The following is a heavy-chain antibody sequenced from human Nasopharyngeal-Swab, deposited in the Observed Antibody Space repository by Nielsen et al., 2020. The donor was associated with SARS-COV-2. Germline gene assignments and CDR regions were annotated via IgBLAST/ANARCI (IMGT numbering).Heavy chain of an antibody. D-gene: IGHD3-22*01. CDR2: IIPILGIA. J-gene: IGHJ4*02. V-gene: IGHV1-69*10. Sequence: WVRQAPGQGLEWMGGIIPILGIANYAQKFQGRVTITADKSTSTAYMELSSLRSEDTAVYYCVSGAEDYDSSGYYPYFYYWGQGTLVTVSS. CDR3: VSGAEDYDSSGYYPYFYY.